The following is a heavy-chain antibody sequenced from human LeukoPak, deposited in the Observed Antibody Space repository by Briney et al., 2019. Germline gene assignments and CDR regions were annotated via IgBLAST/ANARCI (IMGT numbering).Heavy chain of an antibody. CDR3: ARGGYYDSSGSFDY. Sequence: GGSLRLSCAASGFTFSNYAMYWVRQAPGRGLEYVSAISTNGGSTDYAKSVKGRFTISRDNSDNRVFLQMGTLRAEDIAVYYRARGGYYDSSGSFDYWGQGILVTVSS. J-gene: IGHJ4*02. D-gene: IGHD3-22*01. CDR1: GFTFSNYA. V-gene: IGHV3-64*01. CDR2: ISTNGGST.